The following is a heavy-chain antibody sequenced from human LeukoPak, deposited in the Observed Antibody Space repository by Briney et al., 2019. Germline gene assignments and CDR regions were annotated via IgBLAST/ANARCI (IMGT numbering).Heavy chain of an antibody. D-gene: IGHD3-22*01. V-gene: IGHV3-30*04. J-gene: IGHJ4*02. Sequence: GRSLRLSCAASGFTFSNYAMHWVRQAPGKGLECVAVISFDGSDKYYADSVKGRFTISRDNSENTLYVQMNSLRAEDTAVYYCARGTYYYDSSGYYSGGLGYWGQGTLATVSS. CDR2: ISFDGSDK. CDR1: GFTFSNYA. CDR3: ARGTYYYDSSGYYSGGLGY.